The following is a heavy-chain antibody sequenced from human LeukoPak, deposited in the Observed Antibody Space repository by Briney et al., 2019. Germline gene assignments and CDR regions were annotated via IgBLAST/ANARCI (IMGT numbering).Heavy chain of an antibody. CDR3: AKPPPDSSSWLFDY. V-gene: IGHV3-23*01. D-gene: IGHD6-13*01. CDR2: ISDNGGST. Sequence: GGSLRLSCAASGFTFSSYAMSWFRQAPGKGLEWVSTISDNGGSTYYADSVKGRFTISRDNSKNTLYLQMNSLRAEDTAVYYCAKPPPDSSSWLFDYWGQGALVTVSS. J-gene: IGHJ4*02. CDR1: GFTFSSYA.